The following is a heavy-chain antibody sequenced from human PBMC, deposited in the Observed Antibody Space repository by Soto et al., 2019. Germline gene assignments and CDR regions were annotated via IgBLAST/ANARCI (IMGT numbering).Heavy chain of an antibody. CDR2: VDPNGGGS. D-gene: IGHD4-17*01. J-gene: IGHJ4*02. Sequence: ASVKVSCKTSGYSLTDYKLRWVRQAPGQGLEWMGWVDPNGGGSNSAQKFQGSVTMTWDTSITTAYLDLTRLTTNDTATYFCATWVDYGDFEGFDFWGQGTLVTVSS. CDR3: ATWVDYGDFEGFDF. CDR1: GYSLTDYK. V-gene: IGHV1-2*04.